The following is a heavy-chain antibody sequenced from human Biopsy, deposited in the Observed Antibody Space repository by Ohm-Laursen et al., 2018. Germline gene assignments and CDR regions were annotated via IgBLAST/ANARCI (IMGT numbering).Heavy chain of an antibody. D-gene: IGHD5-24*01. J-gene: IGHJ6*02. Sequence: ASVKVSCKASGYTFIAYNIHWVRQAPGQGLEWMGWITPESGGTDYAQKFRGRVSMTRDTSISTVYMELKSLTSDDTAVYYCVEVTDGKRYGMDVWGQGTTVTVSS. CDR3: VEVTDGKRYGMDV. CDR1: GYTFIAYN. CDR2: ITPESGGT. V-gene: IGHV1-2*02.